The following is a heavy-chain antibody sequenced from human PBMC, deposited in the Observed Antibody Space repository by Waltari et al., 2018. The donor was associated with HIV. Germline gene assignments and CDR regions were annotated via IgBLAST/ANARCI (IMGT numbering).Heavy chain of an antibody. Sequence: EVQLVESGGGLVKPGGSRRLSCAASGCTFSSYPMNWVRKAPGKGLEMVSSISTSSSYIYHTDSVKGRFTISRDNAKNSLYLQMNSLRVEDTAVYYCAREKRFTYYGLDVWGQGTTVTVSS. V-gene: IGHV3-21*01. CDR2: ISTSSSYI. CDR3: AREKRFTYYGLDV. D-gene: IGHD3-3*01. CDR1: GCTFSSYP. J-gene: IGHJ6*02.